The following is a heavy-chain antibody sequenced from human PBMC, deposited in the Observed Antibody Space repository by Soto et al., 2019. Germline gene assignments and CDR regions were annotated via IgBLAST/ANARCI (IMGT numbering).Heavy chain of an antibody. V-gene: IGHV3-7*01. J-gene: IGHJ4*02. Sequence: HPGGSLRPSCAASVFTLSSYWLSLVRQAPGKGLEWVANIKQDASEEYYVDSVEGRFTISRDKAKNSLYLQMNSLRAEDTAVYYCARPLYYYDSRGPAQYYFDYWGQGTLVSVSS. CDR2: IKQDASEE. CDR3: ARPLYYYDSRGPAQYYFDY. D-gene: IGHD3-22*01. CDR1: VFTLSSYW.